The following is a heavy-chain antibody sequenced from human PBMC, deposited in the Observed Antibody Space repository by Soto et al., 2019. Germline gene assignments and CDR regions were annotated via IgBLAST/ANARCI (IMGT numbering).Heavy chain of an antibody. D-gene: IGHD3-22*01. Sequence: PGESLKISCKGSGYSFAGYWITWVRQKPGKGLEWMGRIDPSDSQTYYSPSFRGHVTISVTKSITTVFLQWSSLRASDTAMYYCARQIHDSDTGPNFQDYFDSWGQGTPVTVPQ. J-gene: IGHJ4*02. CDR2: IDPSDSQT. CDR1: GYSFAGYW. CDR3: ARQIHDSDTGPNFQDYFDS. V-gene: IGHV5-10-1*01.